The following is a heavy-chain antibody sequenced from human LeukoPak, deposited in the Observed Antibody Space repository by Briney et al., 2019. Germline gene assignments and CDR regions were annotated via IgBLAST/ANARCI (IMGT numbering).Heavy chain of an antibody. CDR1: GGTFSSYA. D-gene: IGHD2-2*01. CDR3: ARGRPDDSYCSSTSCYYYYGTDV. Sequence: SVKVSCKASGGTFSSYAISWVRQAPGQGLEWMGRIIPILGIANYAQKFQGRVTITADKSTSTAYMELSSLRSEDTAVYYCARGRPDDSYCSSTSCYYYYGTDVWGQGTTVTVSS. V-gene: IGHV1-69*04. J-gene: IGHJ6*02. CDR2: IIPILGIA.